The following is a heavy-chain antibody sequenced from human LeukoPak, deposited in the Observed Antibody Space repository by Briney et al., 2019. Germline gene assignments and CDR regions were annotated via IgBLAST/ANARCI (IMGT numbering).Heavy chain of an antibody. Sequence: PGGSLRLSCAASGFTFSSYAMHWVRQAPGKGLEWVAAISYDGSNKYYADSVKGRFTISRDNSKNTLYLQMNSLRAEDTAVYYCARKFGAFDIWGQGTMVTVSS. J-gene: IGHJ3*02. CDR3: ARKFGAFDI. V-gene: IGHV3-30-3*01. CDR2: ISYDGSNK. CDR1: GFTFSSYA. D-gene: IGHD3-16*01.